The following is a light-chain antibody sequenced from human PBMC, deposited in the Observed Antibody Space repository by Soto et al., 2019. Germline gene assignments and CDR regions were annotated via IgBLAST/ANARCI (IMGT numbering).Light chain of an antibody. J-gene: IGKJ1*01. CDR3: QHYLDSPWA. Sequence: EIVLTQYPATLSLSPGERATLSCRASKSVTGNYFDCYRQKPGQAPRLLIFGASRRATGIPDRFSGSGSGTDFILTISRLEPEDFAVYYCQHYLDSPWAFGQGTKVEIK. CDR2: GAS. CDR1: KSVTGNY. V-gene: IGKV3-20*01.